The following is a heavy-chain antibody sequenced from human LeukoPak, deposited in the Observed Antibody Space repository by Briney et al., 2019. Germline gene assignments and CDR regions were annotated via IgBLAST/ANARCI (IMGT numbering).Heavy chain of an antibody. CDR2: ISGSRNTI. V-gene: IGHV3-48*02. Sequence: GGALRLSCAPSGFAFSMYNMNWVRQAPGKGLEWLSYISGSRNTIYYADSVRGRFTISRDNAKNSLYLQMNSLRDEDTAVYYCARDNTVANDYWGQGTLVTVSS. D-gene: IGHD4-17*01. CDR1: GFAFSMYN. J-gene: IGHJ4*02. CDR3: ARDNTVANDY.